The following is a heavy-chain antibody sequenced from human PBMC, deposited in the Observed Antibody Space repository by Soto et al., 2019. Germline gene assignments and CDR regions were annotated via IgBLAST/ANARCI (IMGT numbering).Heavy chain of an antibody. D-gene: IGHD4-17*01. Sequence: EVQLVESGGGLVQPGGSLRLSCAASGFTFSSYWMSWVRQAPGKGLEWVANIKQDGSEKYYVDSVKGRFTISRDNAKNSLYLQMNSGRAEDRAVYDCARDARTTTVVKYWGQGTLVTVSS. CDR2: IKQDGSEK. J-gene: IGHJ4*02. CDR3: ARDARTTTVVKY. V-gene: IGHV3-7*01. CDR1: GFTFSSYW.